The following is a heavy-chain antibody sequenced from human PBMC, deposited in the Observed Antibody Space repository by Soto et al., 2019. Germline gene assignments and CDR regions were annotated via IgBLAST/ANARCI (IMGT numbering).Heavy chain of an antibody. CDR2: ISYDGSNK. CDR1: GFTFSSYG. Sequence: GGSLRLSCAASGFTFSSYGMHWVRQAPGKGLEWVAVISYDGSNKYYADSVKGRFTISRDNSKNTLYLQMNSLRAEDTAVYYCANGLNTQDFDYWGQGTLVTVSS. D-gene: IGHD2-2*02. J-gene: IGHJ4*02. CDR3: ANGLNTQDFDY. V-gene: IGHV3-30*18.